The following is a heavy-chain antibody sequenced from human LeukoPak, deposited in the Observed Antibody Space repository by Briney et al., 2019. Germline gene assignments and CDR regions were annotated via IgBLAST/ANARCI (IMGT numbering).Heavy chain of an antibody. D-gene: IGHD3-10*01. V-gene: IGHV3-7*01. CDR3: ARDPDGGDDAFDI. CDR1: GFTFSSYW. J-gene: IGHJ3*02. CDR2: IKQDGSEK. Sequence: GGSLRLSCAASGFTFSSYWMSWVRQAPGKGLEWVANIKQDGSEKYYVDSVKGRFTISRDNAKNSLYLQMNSLRAEDTAVYYCARDPDGGDDAFDIWGQGTMVTVSS.